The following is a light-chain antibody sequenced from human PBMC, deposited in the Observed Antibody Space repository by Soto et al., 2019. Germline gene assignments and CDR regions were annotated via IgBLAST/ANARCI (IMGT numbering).Light chain of an antibody. CDR1: QSISNS. CDR2: KAS. Sequence: DIQMTQSPSTLSASVGDRVTITCRATQSISNSLAWYQQKPGKAPNLLIYKASSLETGVPSRFSGSGSGTEFSLTITSLPPDDSATYFCQQYGSFWTFGQGTKVEIK. V-gene: IGKV1-5*03. CDR3: QQYGSFWT. J-gene: IGKJ1*01.